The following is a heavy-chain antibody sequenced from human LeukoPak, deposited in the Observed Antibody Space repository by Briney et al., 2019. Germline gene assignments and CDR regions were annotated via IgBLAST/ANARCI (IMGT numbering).Heavy chain of an antibody. J-gene: IGHJ5*02. V-gene: IGHV4-39*07. CDR3: ARDGGSDTNWFDP. CDR2: IYYSGST. Sequence: PSETLSLTCTVSGGSISSSSYYWGWIRQPPGKGLEWIGSIYYSGSTHYNPSLKSRVTISVDTSKNQFSLKLSSVTAADTAVYYCARDGGSDTNWFDPWGQGTLVTVSS. CDR1: GGSISSSSYY. D-gene: IGHD2-15*01.